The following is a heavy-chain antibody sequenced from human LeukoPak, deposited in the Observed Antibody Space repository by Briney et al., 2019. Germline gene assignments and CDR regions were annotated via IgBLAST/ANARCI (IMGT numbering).Heavy chain of an antibody. CDR2: IYYSGST. CDR1: GGSISSGGYY. Sequence: SETLSLTCTVSGGSISSGGYYWSWIRQHPGKGLEWIGYIYYSGSTYYNPSLKSRVTISVDTSKNQFSLKLSSVTAADTAVCYCARNTCSGGSCYQDYWGQGTLVTVSS. D-gene: IGHD2-15*01. V-gene: IGHV4-31*03. J-gene: IGHJ4*02. CDR3: ARNTCSGGSCYQDY.